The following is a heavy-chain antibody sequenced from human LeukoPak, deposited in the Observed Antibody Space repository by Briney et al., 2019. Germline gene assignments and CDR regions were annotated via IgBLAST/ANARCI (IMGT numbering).Heavy chain of an antibody. CDR2: ITSSSTYI. CDR3: ARVMAPGFSYGKVDY. CDR1: GFTFSSYS. D-gene: IGHD5-18*01. Sequence: PGGSLRLSCAASGFTFSSYSMDWVRQAPGKGLEWVSSITSSSTYIYCADSVKGRFTISRDNPKNSLYLQMNSLRADDTAVYYCARVMAPGFSYGKVDYWGQGTLVTVSS. J-gene: IGHJ4*02. V-gene: IGHV3-21*01.